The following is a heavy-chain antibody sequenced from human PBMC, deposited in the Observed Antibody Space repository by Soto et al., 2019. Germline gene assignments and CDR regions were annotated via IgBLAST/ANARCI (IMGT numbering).Heavy chain of an antibody. D-gene: IGHD3-10*01. CDR2: IFYSGST. J-gene: IGHJ5*02. CDR3: ARLSNLLWFGENRINWFDP. CDR1: GGSISSSYYY. Sequence: SETLSLTCTVSGGSISSSYYYWGRIRQPPGQGLEWIGYIFYSGSTNYNPSLRSRVTISVDTSKNQFSLKLSSVTAADTAVYYCARLSNLLWFGENRINWFDPWGQGTLVTVSS. V-gene: IGHV4-61*05.